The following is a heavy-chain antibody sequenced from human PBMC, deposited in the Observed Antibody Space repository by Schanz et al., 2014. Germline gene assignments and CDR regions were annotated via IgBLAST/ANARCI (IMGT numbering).Heavy chain of an antibody. Sequence: QVQLVESGGGVVQPGRSLRLSCAASGFTFSSYTMHWVRQAPGTGLEWVAVISYDGINKYYADSVKGRFTISRGNSKNTLYLEMNSLRPDDTAVYYCARLPVGRYSWNAFDIWGQGTMVTVSS. CDR1: GFTFSSYT. V-gene: IGHV3-30*04. CDR3: ARLPVGRYSWNAFDI. D-gene: IGHD3-16*01. J-gene: IGHJ3*02. CDR2: ISYDGINK.